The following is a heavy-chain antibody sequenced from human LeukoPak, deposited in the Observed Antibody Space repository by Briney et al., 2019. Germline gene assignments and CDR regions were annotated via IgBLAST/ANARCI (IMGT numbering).Heavy chain of an antibody. CDR2: INSDGINT. Sequence: PGGSLRLSCAASGFTFSNYWMHWVRQAPGKGLVWVSRINSDGINTSYADSVKGRFTISRDNAKNSLYLQMNSLRAEDTALYYCARAAGSSWYGPLDYWGQGTLVTVSS. D-gene: IGHD6-13*01. J-gene: IGHJ4*02. V-gene: IGHV3-74*01. CDR1: GFTFSNYW. CDR3: ARAAGSSWYGPLDY.